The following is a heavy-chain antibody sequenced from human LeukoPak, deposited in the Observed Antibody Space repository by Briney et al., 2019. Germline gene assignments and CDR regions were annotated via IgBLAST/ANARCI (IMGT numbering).Heavy chain of an antibody. D-gene: IGHD3-10*01. CDR3: AISTGSEDAFDI. J-gene: IGHJ3*02. V-gene: IGHV4-59*01. CDR2: IYYSGST. Sequence: PSETLSLTCTVSGGSISSYYWSWIRQPPGKGLEWIGYIYYSGSTNYNPSLKSRVTISVDTSKNQFSLKLSSVTAADTAVYYCAISTGSEDAFDIWGQGTMVTVSS. CDR1: GGSISSYY.